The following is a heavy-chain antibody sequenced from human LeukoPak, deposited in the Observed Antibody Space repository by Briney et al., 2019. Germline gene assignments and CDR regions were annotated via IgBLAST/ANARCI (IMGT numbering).Heavy chain of an antibody. Sequence: ASVKVSCKASGYTFTGYYMHWVRQAPGQGLEWMGWINPNSGGTNYAQKFRGRVTMTRDTSISTAYMELSRLRSDDTAVYYCAKDIGPLYRYYYDSSGYFDYWGQGTLVTVSS. V-gene: IGHV1-2*02. CDR3: AKDIGPLYRYYYDSSGYFDY. D-gene: IGHD3-22*01. CDR2: INPNSGGT. J-gene: IGHJ4*02. CDR1: GYTFTGYY.